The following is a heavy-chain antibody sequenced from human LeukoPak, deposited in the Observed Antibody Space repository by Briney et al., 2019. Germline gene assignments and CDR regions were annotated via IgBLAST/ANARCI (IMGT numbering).Heavy chain of an antibody. D-gene: IGHD2-15*01. CDR3: AREYCSGGSCYSDAFDI. Sequence: GGCLRLSCAASGFTFSTYSMNWVRQAPGKGLEWVSSISSSSSYIYYADSVRGRFTISRDNAKNSLFLQMNSLRAEDTAVYYCAREYCSGGSCYSDAFDIWGQGTMVTVSS. J-gene: IGHJ3*02. CDR1: GFTFSTYS. V-gene: IGHV3-21*01. CDR2: ISSSSSYI.